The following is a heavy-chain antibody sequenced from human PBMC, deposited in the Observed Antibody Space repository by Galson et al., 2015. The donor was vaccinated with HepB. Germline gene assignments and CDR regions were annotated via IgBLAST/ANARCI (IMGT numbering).Heavy chain of an antibody. D-gene: IGHD6-13*01. Sequence: CAISGDSVSSNSAAWNWIRQSPLRGLEWLGRTYYKSKWYNQYPLSVKSRITINADTSQNQFSLHLNSVTPEDTAVYYCVRNSAAAFDYWGQGTLVTVSS. CDR3: VRNSAAAFDY. V-gene: IGHV6-1*01. CDR2: TYYKSKWYN. CDR1: GDSVSSNSAA. J-gene: IGHJ4*02.